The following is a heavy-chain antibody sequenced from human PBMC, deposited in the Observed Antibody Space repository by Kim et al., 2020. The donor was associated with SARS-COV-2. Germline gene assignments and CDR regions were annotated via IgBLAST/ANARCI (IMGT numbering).Heavy chain of an antibody. D-gene: IGHD4-4*01. V-gene: IGHV3-30*02. CDR3: AKDSGWTTVTSYFDY. J-gene: IGHJ4*02. Sequence: SVKGRFTISRDNSKNTLYLQMNSLRAEDTAVYYCAKDSGWTTVTSYFDYWGQGTLVTVSS.